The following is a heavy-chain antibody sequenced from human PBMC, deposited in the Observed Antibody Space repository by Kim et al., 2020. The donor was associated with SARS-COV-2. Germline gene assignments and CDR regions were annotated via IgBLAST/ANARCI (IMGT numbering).Heavy chain of an antibody. CDR3: AREGRRSSSSDY. V-gene: IGHV3-48*02. CDR1: GFTFSSSS. J-gene: IGHJ4*02. Sequence: GGSLRLSCAASGFTFSSSSMNWVRKAPGKGLEWGSYISSSSSTIYYADSVKGRFTIPRANATNSLYLQMKSLRDEDTAVYYCAREGRRSSSSDYCGQRT. CDR2: ISSSSSTI. D-gene: IGHD6-6*01.